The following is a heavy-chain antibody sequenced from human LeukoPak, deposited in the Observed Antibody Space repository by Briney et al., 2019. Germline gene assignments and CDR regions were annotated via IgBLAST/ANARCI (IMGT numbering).Heavy chain of an antibody. J-gene: IGHJ1*01. D-gene: IGHD6-19*01. CDR2: INPKSGDT. Sequence: GSSVTVSCKASGYTFTGYYMHWVRQAAGQGLEWMGWINPKSGDTNYAQKFQGRVNMSRDTSSSTAYMELSRLRSDDTAVYYGARDHARLVQGPEYFQHWGQGTLVTVSS. CDR3: ARDHARLVQGPEYFQH. CDR1: GYTFTGYY. V-gene: IGHV1-2*02.